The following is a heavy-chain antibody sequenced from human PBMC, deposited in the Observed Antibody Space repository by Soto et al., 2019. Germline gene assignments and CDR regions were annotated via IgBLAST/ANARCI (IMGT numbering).Heavy chain of an antibody. V-gene: IGHV3-23*01. CDR2: IVSSGGRT. Sequence: EVQLLESGGGLVQPGGDLIPPCAGSGFPFSNEGRSWVRPAPGKGLEWVSAIVSSGGRTEYADAVKGRFTISRDNSKNMLWLQMNSLRGEDTALYYCAKGGWLEFWGQGILVSVS. J-gene: IGHJ4*02. D-gene: IGHD6-19*01. CDR3: AKGGWLEF. CDR1: GFPFSNEG.